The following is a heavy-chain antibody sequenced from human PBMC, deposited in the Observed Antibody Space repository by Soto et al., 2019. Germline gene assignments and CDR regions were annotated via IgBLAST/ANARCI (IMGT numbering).Heavy chain of an antibody. V-gene: IGHV3-30*04. J-gene: IGHJ4*02. CDR1: GSSFGNFI. CDR3: AREIGSSGRAGIFDF. D-gene: IGHD3-22*01. Sequence: GGSLRLSCAASGSSFGNFIMHWVRQSPGRGLEWLAVISFDGNKYYPDSLNGRVTISRDDSENTLFLQLDTLRVEDTAVYFCAREIGSSGRAGIFDFWGQGSLVTVSS. CDR2: ISFDGNK.